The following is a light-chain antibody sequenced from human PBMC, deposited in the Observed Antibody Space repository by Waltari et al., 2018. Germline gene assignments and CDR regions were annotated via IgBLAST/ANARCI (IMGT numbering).Light chain of an antibody. J-gene: IGKJ4*01. Sequence: QLTQSPSSLSASVGDRVTITCRARQGISSFLAWYQQKAGKAPKLPIYAASTLQSGVPSRFSGSGSGTDFTLTISSLQPEDFATYYCQQLNSYPPTFGGGTKVEIK. CDR3: QQLNSYPPT. CDR1: QGISSF. CDR2: AAS. V-gene: IGKV1-9*01.